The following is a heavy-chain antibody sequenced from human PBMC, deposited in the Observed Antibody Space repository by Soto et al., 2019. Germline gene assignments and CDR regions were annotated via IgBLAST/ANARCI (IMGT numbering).Heavy chain of an antibody. CDR2: IYYSGST. D-gene: IGHD5-18*01. CDR1: GGSISSYY. J-gene: IGHJ4*02. CDR3: ARVDTAMVGFDY. V-gene: IGHV4-59*01. Sequence: PETLSLTCTVSGGSISSYYWSWIRQPPGKGLEWIGYIYYSGSTNYNPSLKSRVTISVDTSKNQFSLKLSSVTAADTAVYYCARVDTAMVGFDYWGQGTLVTVSS.